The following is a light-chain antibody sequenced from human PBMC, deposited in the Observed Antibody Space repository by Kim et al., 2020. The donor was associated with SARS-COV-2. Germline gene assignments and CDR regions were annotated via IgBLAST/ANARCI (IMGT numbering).Light chain of an antibody. CDR3: CSYAGSVV. Sequence: PGQAGTISCTGTSSDVGSYNYVSWYQQHPGKAPKLIIYDVTKRPSGVPDRFSGSKSGNTASLTISGLQAEDEADYYCCSYAGSVVFGGGTQLTVL. CDR2: DVT. J-gene: IGLJ2*01. V-gene: IGLV2-11*01. CDR1: SSDVGSYNY.